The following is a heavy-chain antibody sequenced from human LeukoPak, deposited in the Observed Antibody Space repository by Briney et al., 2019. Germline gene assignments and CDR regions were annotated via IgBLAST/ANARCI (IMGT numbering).Heavy chain of an antibody. Sequence: ASVKVSCKASGYTFTSNYIHWVRQAPGQGLEWMGMIYPRDGSTSYAQKFQGRVTMTEDTSTDTAYMELSSLRSEDTAVYYCATVPIFGVVMGYYFDYWGQGTLVTVSS. D-gene: IGHD3-3*01. CDR2: IYPRDGST. CDR3: ATVPIFGVVMGYYFDY. CDR1: GYTFTSNY. V-gene: IGHV1-46*01. J-gene: IGHJ4*02.